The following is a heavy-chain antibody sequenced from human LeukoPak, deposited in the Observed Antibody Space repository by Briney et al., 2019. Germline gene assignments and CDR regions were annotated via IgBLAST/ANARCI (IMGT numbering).Heavy chain of an antibody. Sequence: SETLSLTCTVSGGSISSSSYYWSWIRQPPGKGLEWIGYIYYSGSTNYNPSLKSRVTISVDTSKNQFSLKLSSVTAADTAVYYCARRSYYGHFDYWGQGTLVTVSS. CDR2: IYYSGST. V-gene: IGHV4-61*05. D-gene: IGHD3-10*01. J-gene: IGHJ4*02. CDR1: GGSISSSSYY. CDR3: ARRSYYGHFDY.